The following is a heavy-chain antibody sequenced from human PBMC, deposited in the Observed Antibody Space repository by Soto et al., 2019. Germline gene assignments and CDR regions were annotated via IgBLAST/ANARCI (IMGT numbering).Heavy chain of an antibody. CDR3: ARGSICSGSCYRYSYWYFDL. V-gene: IGHV4-59*01. CDR1: GGSISSYY. Sequence: QVQLQESGPGLVKPSETLSLTCTVSGGSISSYYWSWIRQPPGKGLEWIGYIYYSGSTNYNPSLKSRVTISVDTSKNQFSLKLSSVTAADTAVYYCARGSICSGSCYRYSYWYFDLWGRGTLVTVSS. J-gene: IGHJ2*01. D-gene: IGHD2-15*01. CDR2: IYYSGST.